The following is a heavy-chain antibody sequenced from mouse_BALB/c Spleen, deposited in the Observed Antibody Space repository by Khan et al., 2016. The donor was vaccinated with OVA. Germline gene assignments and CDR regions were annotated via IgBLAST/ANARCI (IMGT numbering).Heavy chain of an antibody. D-gene: IGHD2-2*01. V-gene: IGHV4-1*02. J-gene: IGHJ1*01. Sequence: EVQLVESGGGLVQPGGSLKLSCAASGFDFSRYWMSWVRQAPGKGLEWIGEINPDSNTINYTPSLKDKFIISRDNAKNTLYLQMSKVRSEDTALYFCARGGYYGYLDVWGAGTTVTVSS. CDR3: ARGGYYGYLDV. CDR2: INPDSNTI. CDR1: GFDFSRYW.